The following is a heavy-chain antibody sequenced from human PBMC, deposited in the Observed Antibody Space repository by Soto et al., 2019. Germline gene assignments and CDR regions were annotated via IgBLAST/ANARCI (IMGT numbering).Heavy chain of an antibody. CDR3: ARSIVVVTAADY. Sequence: QVQLVQSGAEVKKPGASVKVSCKASGYTFTSYAMHWVRQAPGQRLEWMGWINAGNGNTKYSQKFQGRVTITRDPSASTAYMELSSLRSEDTAVYFCARSIVVVTAADYWGQGPLVTVSS. CDR2: INAGNGNT. J-gene: IGHJ4*02. CDR1: GYTFTSYA. V-gene: IGHV1-3*01. D-gene: IGHD2-21*02.